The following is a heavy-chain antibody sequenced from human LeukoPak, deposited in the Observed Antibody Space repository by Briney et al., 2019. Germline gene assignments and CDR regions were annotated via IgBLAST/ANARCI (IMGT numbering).Heavy chain of an antibody. V-gene: IGHV1-2*04. CDR1: GYTFTGYY. Sequence: ASVKVSCKASGYTFTGYYMHWVRQAPGQGLEWMGWINPNSGGTNYAQKFQGWVTMTRDTSISTAYMELSRLRSDDTAVYYCARGNYYDSSGPNWFDPWGQGTLVTVSS. CDR3: ARGNYYDSSGPNWFDP. J-gene: IGHJ5*02. CDR2: INPNSGGT. D-gene: IGHD3-22*01.